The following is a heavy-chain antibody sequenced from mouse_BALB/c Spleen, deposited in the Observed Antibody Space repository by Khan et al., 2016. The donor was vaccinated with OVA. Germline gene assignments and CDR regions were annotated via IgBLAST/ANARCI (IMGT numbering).Heavy chain of an antibody. V-gene: IGHV1-63*02. CDR1: GYTFTNYW. D-gene: IGHD2-1*01. CDR2: IFPGGTYK. J-gene: IGHJ4*01. Sequence: VQLQQSGAEVVRPGTSVKISCKTSGYTFTNYWLAWLKQRPGHGPEWIGDIFPGGTYKNYNENLNDKATLTADTFSSTAYMQLSSLTSEDSAVYFCARYPRGNYDAMDYWGQGTSVTVSS. CDR3: ARYPRGNYDAMDY.